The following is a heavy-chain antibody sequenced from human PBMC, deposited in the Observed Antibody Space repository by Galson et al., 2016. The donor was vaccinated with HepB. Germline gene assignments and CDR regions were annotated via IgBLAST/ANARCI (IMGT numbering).Heavy chain of an antibody. CDR1: GGPFSGYY. D-gene: IGHD6-19*01. CDR3: ARGGVGIAVGS. J-gene: IGHJ5*02. V-gene: IGHV4-34*01. Sequence: SETLSLTCAVYGGPFSGYYWTWIRQPPGKGMEWLGEINNNEDTNYNPALKSRVTMSVDMSKRHFSLKLTSVTAADTAVYYCARGGVGIAVGSWGQGTLVAVSS. CDR2: INNNEDT.